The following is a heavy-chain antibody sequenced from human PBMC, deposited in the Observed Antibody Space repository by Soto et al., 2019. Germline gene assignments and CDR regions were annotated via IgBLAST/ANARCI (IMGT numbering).Heavy chain of an antibody. Sequence: EVQLLESGGGLVQPGGSLRLSCVASGFTFSYYTMSWVRQAPGKGLEWVSGISNSGDTIYYADSVKGRFTISRDNFKNALYLPMHSLRADCTAVYYCAGPVPAPTPYDYYDVDVWGQGTTVTVSS. J-gene: IGHJ6*02. D-gene: IGHD2-2*01. CDR3: AGPVPAPTPYDYYDVDV. CDR2: ISNSGDTI. V-gene: IGHV3-23*01. CDR1: GFTFSYYT.